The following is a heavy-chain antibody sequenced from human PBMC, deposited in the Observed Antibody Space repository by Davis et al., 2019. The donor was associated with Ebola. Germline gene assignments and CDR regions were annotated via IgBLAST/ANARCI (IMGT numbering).Heavy chain of an antibody. D-gene: IGHD6-6*01. CDR3: SRDLKQRPPSYYYGMDV. Sequence: PGGSLRLSCAASGFTFSSYSMNWVRQAPGKGLEWVGFIRSKAYGGKPAYAASVKGRFTISRDDSKAIAYLQMDSLKSDDTAIYYCSRDLKQRPPSYYYGMDVWGQGTTVTVSS. CDR1: GFTFSSYS. J-gene: IGHJ6*02. CDR2: IRSKAYGGKP. V-gene: IGHV3-49*04.